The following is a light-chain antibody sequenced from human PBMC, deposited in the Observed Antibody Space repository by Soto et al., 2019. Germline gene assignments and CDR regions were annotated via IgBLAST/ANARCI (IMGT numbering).Light chain of an antibody. J-gene: IGLJ2*01. CDR2: LNSDGSH. Sequence: QLVLPQSPSASASLGASVKLTCTLSSGHSSYAIAWHQQQPEKGPRYLMKLNSDGSHSKGDGIPDRFSGSSSGAERYLTISSLQSEDEADCYCQTWGTGIQVFGGGTKLTVL. V-gene: IGLV4-69*01. CDR1: SGHSSYA. CDR3: QTWGTGIQV.